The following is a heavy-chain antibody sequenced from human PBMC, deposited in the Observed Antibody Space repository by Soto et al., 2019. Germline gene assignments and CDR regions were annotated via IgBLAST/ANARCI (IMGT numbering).Heavy chain of an antibody. CDR3: ARDGYYDYVWGSPPGY. J-gene: IGHJ4*02. CDR2: IKQDGSEK. Sequence: GGSLRLSCAASRFTFSSYWMSWVRQAPGKGLEWVANIKQDGSEKYYVDSVKGRFTISRDNAKNSLYLQMNSLRAEDTAVYYCARDGYYDYVWGSPPGYWGQGTLVTVSS. CDR1: RFTFSSYW. D-gene: IGHD3-16*01. V-gene: IGHV3-7*03.